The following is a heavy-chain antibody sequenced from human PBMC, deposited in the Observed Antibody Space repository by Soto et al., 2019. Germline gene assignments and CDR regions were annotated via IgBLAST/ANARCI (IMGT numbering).Heavy chain of an antibody. CDR2: MNPNSGNT. D-gene: IGHD3-3*01. CDR3: ASVTYYDFWSGYHTGGMDV. J-gene: IGHJ6*02. CDR1: GYTFTSYD. V-gene: IGHV1-8*01. Sequence: GAAVKVSCKASGYTFTSYDINWVRQATGQGLEWMGWMNPNSGNTGYAQKFQGRVTMTRNTSISTAYMELSSLRSEDTAVYYCASVTYYDFWSGYHTGGMDVWGQGTTVTVSS.